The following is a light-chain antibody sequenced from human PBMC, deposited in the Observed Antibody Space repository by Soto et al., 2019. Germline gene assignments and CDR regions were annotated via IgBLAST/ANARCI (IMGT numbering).Light chain of an antibody. Sequence: QSALTQPASVSGSPGQSITISCTGTSSDVGGYNYVSWYQQHPGKAPKLMIYDVSNRPSGVSNRFSGSKSGNTASLTISGLKAEDEADNYCSSYTTRTTLVFGGGT. CDR1: SSDVGGYNY. CDR2: DVS. J-gene: IGLJ2*01. V-gene: IGLV2-14*01. CDR3: SSYTTRTTLV.